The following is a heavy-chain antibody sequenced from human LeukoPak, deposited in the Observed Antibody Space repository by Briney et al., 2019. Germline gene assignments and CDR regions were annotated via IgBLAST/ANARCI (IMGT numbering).Heavy chain of an antibody. CDR1: GFTFSSYA. CDR3: ASAYGKGYFTEHY. CDR2: ISYDGSNK. Sequence: GGSLRLSCAASGFTFSSYAMHWVRQAPGKGLEWVAVISYDGSNKYYADSVKGRFTISRDNSKNTLYLQMNSLRAEDTAVYYCASAYGKGYFTEHYWGQGTLVTVSS. V-gene: IGHV3-30-3*01. J-gene: IGHJ4*02. D-gene: IGHD1-14*01.